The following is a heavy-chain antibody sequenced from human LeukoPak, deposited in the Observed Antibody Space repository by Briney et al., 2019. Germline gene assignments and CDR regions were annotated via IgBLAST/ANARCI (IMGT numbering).Heavy chain of an antibody. D-gene: IGHD1-26*01. J-gene: IGHJ3*02. CDR1: GFSFTTYT. V-gene: IGHV3-21*01. CDR2: INSRSNYK. CDR3: AREDGIVGTTSAFDI. Sequence: GGSLRLSCATSGFSFTTYTMNWVRQAPGKGLEWVSSINSRSNYKYYADSVKGRFTISRDNAKNSLFLQMNSLRIEDSAICYCAREDGIVGTTSAFDIWGQGTMVTVSS.